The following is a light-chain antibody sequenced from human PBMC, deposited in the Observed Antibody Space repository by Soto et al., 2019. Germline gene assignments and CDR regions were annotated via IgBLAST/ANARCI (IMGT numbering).Light chain of an antibody. Sequence: EIVLTQSPATLSLSPGERATLSCRASQSVSSYLAWYQQKPGQAPRLLIYDASNRATGIPARFSGSGSGTDFTLTISSLEPEDFAVYYCQQRFNWPPTFGQGTKVDNK. V-gene: IGKV3-11*01. CDR1: QSVSSY. CDR2: DAS. CDR3: QQRFNWPPT. J-gene: IGKJ1*01.